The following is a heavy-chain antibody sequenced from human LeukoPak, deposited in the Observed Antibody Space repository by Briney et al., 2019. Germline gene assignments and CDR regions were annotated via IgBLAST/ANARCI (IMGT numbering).Heavy chain of an antibody. CDR3: VRGSQAGCSGGSCETFEH. J-gene: IGHJ4*02. V-gene: IGHV1-2*02. Sequence: ASVKDSCKASRYTFTGYYMHWVRPAPCQGLEWMGWINPNSGGTQFPQKFQDRVTMTRETSINTACMASSGLTSDDPAVDYCVRGSQAGCSGGSCETFEHWGQRTLVTVSS. D-gene: IGHD2-15*01. CDR1: RYTFTGYY. CDR2: INPNSGGT.